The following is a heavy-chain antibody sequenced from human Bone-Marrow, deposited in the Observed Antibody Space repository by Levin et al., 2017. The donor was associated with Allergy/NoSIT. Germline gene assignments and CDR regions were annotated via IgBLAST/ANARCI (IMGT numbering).Heavy chain of an antibody. J-gene: IGHJ2*01. Sequence: RGESLKISCVASGFTFSNHDMNWFRQAPGKGLEWVSSITHSGGNTYYADSMKGRFTISRDNSKDTLYLQMTGLRADDTAIYYCARLFDLWGRGTLVTVSS. D-gene: IGHD2-21*01. CDR2: ITHSGGNT. CDR3: ARLFDL. V-gene: IGHV3-23*01. CDR1: GFTFSNHD.